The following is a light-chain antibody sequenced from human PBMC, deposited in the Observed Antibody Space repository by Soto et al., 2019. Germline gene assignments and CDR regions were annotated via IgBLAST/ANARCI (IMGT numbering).Light chain of an antibody. J-gene: IGLJ1*01. Sequence: QYALTQPASVSGSPGQSITLSCTGTSSDVGSYNLVSWYQQHPGKAPKVMIYEGSKRPSGVSNRFSGSKSGNTASLTISGLQAEDEADYYCCSYAGSSAYVFGTGTKVTVL. V-gene: IGLV2-23*01. CDR1: SSDVGSYNL. CDR3: CSYAGSSAYV. CDR2: EGS.